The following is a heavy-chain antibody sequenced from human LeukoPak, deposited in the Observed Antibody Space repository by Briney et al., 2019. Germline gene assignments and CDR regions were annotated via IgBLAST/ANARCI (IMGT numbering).Heavy chain of an antibody. D-gene: IGHD2-15*01. J-gene: IGHJ3*02. CDR2: ITGGGMTT. CDR3: ARGYSRAAFDI. Sequence: GGSLRLSCAASEFTFSNYAMNWVRQAPGQGLEWVSIITGGGMTTHYAGSVKGPFTVSRDNGKNSLLLQMNSLRAEDTALYYCARGYSRAAFDIWGQGTVVAVSS. CDR1: EFTFSNYA. V-gene: IGHV3-23*01.